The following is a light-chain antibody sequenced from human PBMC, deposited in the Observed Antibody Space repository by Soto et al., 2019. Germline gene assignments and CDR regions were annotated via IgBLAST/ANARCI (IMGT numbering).Light chain of an antibody. CDR1: QSIGTH. V-gene: IGKV1-39*01. Sequence: DIQMTQSPSSLPASVGDRVTLTCRASQSIGTHLNWYQQKPGKAPKLLIYAASILKSGVPSRLSGSGSGTDFTLTISSLQPEDFATYYCQQRYTIPYSFGQGTKLEIK. J-gene: IGKJ2*01. CDR2: AAS. CDR3: QQRYTIPYS.